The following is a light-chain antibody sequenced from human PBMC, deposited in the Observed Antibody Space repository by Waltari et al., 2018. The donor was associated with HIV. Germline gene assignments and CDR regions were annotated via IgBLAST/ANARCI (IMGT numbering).Light chain of an antibody. CDR2: LNSDGSH. Sequence: QLVLTQSPSASASLAASVKLPCTLSSGPSNYAIAWHQQQPAPGPRYLLKLNSDGSHYKGDGIPDRFSGSSSGAERYLTISSLQSEDEADYYCQTWGTGMVFGGGTKLTVL. J-gene: IGLJ3*02. CDR1: SGPSNYA. V-gene: IGLV4-69*01. CDR3: QTWGTGMV.